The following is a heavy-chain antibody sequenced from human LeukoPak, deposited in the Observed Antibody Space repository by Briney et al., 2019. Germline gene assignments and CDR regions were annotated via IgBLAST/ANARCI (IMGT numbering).Heavy chain of an antibody. CDR2: MYSSGRT. J-gene: IGHJ3*02. CDR1: GGSISSGSYY. CDR3: ARGPGRDCGEAFDI. D-gene: IGHD3/OR15-3a*01. V-gene: IGHV4-61*02. Sequence: SSHTLSLTCTVSGGSISSGSYYWSWTRQPAGKGLEWIGRMYSSGRTDYNPSLKSRVTISLDRSKNQFSLELTSVTAADTAVYFCARGPGRDCGEAFDIWGQGTMVTVSS.